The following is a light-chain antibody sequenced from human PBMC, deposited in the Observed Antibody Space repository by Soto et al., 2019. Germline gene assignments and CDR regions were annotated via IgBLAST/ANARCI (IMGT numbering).Light chain of an antibody. Sequence: DIQMTQSPSTLSASVGDRVTITCRASQSISSWLAWYQQKPGKAPKLLIYKASSLESGVPSRFSGSGSGTEFTLTISSLQTDDLATYYCQQYIRDAETFGQGTKVDIK. CDR1: QSISSW. CDR2: KAS. J-gene: IGKJ1*01. CDR3: QQYIRDAET. V-gene: IGKV1-5*03.